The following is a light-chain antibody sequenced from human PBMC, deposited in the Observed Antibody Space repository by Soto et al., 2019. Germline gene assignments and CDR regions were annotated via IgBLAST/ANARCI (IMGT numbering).Light chain of an antibody. J-gene: IGKJ4*01. V-gene: IGKV1-12*01. Sequence: DIQMTQSPSSVSASVGDRVTITCRASQDINSWLAWYQQKPGQAPKLLIYAASSLRSGVPSRFSGSGSGTDFTLTIRGLQPEDFATYYCQQANSFPLTFGGGTKVEIK. CDR3: QQANSFPLT. CDR2: AAS. CDR1: QDINSW.